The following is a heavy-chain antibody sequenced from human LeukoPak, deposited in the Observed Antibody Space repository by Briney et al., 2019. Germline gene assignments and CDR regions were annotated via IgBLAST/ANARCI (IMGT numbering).Heavy chain of an antibody. Sequence: PGGSLRLSCAASGFTVSSNYMSWVRQAPGKGLEWVSVIYSGGSTYYADSVKGRFTISRDNSENTLYLQMNSLRAEDTAVYYCARDFSTTAAGPYYGSGSTDYWGQGTLVTVSS. CDR1: GFTVSSNY. D-gene: IGHD3-10*01. CDR2: IYSGGST. J-gene: IGHJ4*02. CDR3: ARDFSTTAAGPYYGSGSTDY. V-gene: IGHV3-66*01.